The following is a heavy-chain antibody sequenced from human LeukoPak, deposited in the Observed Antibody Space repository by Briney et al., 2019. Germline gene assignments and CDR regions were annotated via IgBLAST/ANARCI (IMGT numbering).Heavy chain of an antibody. J-gene: IGHJ3*02. CDR2: IYWNDDK. Sequence: SGPTLVKPTQTLTLTCTFSGFSLSTSGVGVGWIRQPPGKALEWLALIYWNDDKRYSPSLKSRLTITKDTSKNQVVLTMTNMDPVDTATYYCAHSLSVGATGEDDAFDIWGQGTMVTVSS. D-gene: IGHD1-26*01. CDR1: GFSLSTSGVG. V-gene: IGHV2-5*01. CDR3: AHSLSVGATGEDDAFDI.